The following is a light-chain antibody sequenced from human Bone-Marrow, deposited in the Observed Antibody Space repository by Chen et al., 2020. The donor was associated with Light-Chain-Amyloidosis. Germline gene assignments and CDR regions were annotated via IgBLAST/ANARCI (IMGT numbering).Light chain of an antibody. CDR2: EDD. Sequence: NFMLTQPHSVSESPGKTVIISCTRSSGSIATNYVQWHQQRPGSSPTTVIYEDDQRPSGVPDRCSGSIDRSSNSASLTISGLKTEGEADYYCQSYQGSGQGVFGGGTKLTVL. CDR3: QSYQGSGQGV. CDR1: SGSIATNY. V-gene: IGLV6-57*01. J-gene: IGLJ3*02.